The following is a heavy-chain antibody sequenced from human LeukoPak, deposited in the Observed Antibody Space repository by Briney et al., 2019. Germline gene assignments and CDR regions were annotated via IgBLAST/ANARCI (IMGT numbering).Heavy chain of an antibody. V-gene: IGHV4-39*01. CDR1: GGSISSSSYY. CDR3: ARRSGLIYGDWYYFDY. J-gene: IGHJ4*02. CDR2: IYYSGST. D-gene: IGHD4-17*01. Sequence: SETLSLTCTVSGGSISSSSYYWGWIRPPPGKGLEWIGRIYYSGSTYYNPSLKSRVTISVDTSKNQFSLKLSSVTAADTAVYYCARRSGLIYGDWYYFDYWGQGTLVTVSS.